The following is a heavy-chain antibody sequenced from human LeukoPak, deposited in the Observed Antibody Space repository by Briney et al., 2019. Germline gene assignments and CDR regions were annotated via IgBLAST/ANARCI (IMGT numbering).Heavy chain of an antibody. Sequence: GGSLRLSCAASGFTFRNLGMHWVRQAPGKGLEWVSSISSSSSYIYYADSVKGRFTISRDNAKNSLYLQMNSLRAEDTAVYYCARDLKLAAAGTRDWFDPWGQGTLVTVSS. CDR3: ARDLKLAAAGTRDWFDP. J-gene: IGHJ5*02. V-gene: IGHV3-21*01. D-gene: IGHD6-13*01. CDR2: ISSSSSYI. CDR1: GFTFRNLG.